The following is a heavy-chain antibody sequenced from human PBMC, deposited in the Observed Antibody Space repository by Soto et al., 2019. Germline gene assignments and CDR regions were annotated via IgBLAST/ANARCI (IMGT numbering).Heavy chain of an antibody. D-gene: IGHD1-1*01. CDR2: LYDLDGT. CDR1: GFTVSGKKY. J-gene: IGHJ3*02. CDR3: ATWHLQEHAYDI. V-gene: IGHV3-53*01. Sequence: VGSLRLSCAAFGFTVSGKKYVAWVRQAPGKGLEWVSALYDLDGTYYADSVKGRFTTSSDSSRTTVYLQMNSLRPDDTAVYSCATWHLQEHAYDIWGQGTMVTVSS.